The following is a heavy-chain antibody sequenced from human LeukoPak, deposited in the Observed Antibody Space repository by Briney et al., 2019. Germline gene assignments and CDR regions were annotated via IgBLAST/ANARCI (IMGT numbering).Heavy chain of an antibody. CDR3: ARAVSGRFDY. CDR1: GFSFSDYW. J-gene: IGHJ4*02. Sequence: GSLRLSCVASGFSFSDYWMTWVRQPPGKGLEWTGYIYYSGSTNYNPSLNSRVTISVDTSKNQFSLRLSSVTAADTAIYYCARAVSGRFDYWGQGTLVTVSS. CDR2: IYYSGST. D-gene: IGHD6-19*01. V-gene: IGHV4-59*08.